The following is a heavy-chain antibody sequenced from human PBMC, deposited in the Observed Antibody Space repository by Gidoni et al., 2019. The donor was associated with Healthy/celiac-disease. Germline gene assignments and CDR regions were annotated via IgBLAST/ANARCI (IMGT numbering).Heavy chain of an antibody. Sequence: QVQLVQSGAEVKKPGASVKVSCKASGYTFTSYAMHWVRQAPGQRLEWMGWINAGNGNTKYSQKFQGRVTITRDTSASTAYMELSSLRSEDTAVYYCAREGSGFDYYDSSGPPNWFDPWGQGTLVTVSS. V-gene: IGHV1-3*01. J-gene: IGHJ5*02. CDR2: INAGNGNT. CDR1: GYTFTSYA. D-gene: IGHD3-22*01. CDR3: AREGSGFDYYDSSGPPNWFDP.